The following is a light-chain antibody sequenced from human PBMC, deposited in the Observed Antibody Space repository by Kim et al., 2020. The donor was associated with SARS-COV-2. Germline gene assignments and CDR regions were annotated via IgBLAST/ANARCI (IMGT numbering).Light chain of an antibody. Sequence: AIQMTQSPSSLSASVRDRVTITCRASQGITNELSWYQQKSGKAPKLLIYAASKLQSGVPSRFSGSGSGTYFTLTISSLQSEDFATYYCLQDFSYPRTFGQGTKVDIK. CDR2: AAS. CDR1: QGITNE. J-gene: IGKJ1*01. V-gene: IGKV1-6*01. CDR3: LQDFSYPRT.